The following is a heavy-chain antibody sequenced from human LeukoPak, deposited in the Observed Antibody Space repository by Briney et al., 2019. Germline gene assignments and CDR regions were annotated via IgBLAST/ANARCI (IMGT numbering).Heavy chain of an antibody. J-gene: IGHJ4*02. CDR2: ISSDGSIK. CDR1: GFTFSSYA. CDR3: VKEYHSRGFGAYFDY. D-gene: IGHD3-3*01. V-gene: IGHV3-30*04. Sequence: GGSLRLSCAASGFTFSSYAMHWVRQAPGKGLEWVAVISSDGSIKVYADSVKGRFTLSRDNSINTVDLQMNSLRAEDTAVYYCVKEYHSRGFGAYFDYWGQGTLVTVSS.